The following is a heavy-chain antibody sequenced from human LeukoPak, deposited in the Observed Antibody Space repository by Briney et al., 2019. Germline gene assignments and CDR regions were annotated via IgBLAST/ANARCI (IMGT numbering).Heavy chain of an antibody. D-gene: IGHD2-8*02. Sequence: GGSLRLSCAASGFSFSIYWMSWVRQAPGEGLEWVANINQNGSAKYYVDSVKGRFTISRDNAKNTLSLQMNSLRAEDTAVFYCVRAGGPHTVDVWGQGTTVTVSS. V-gene: IGHV3-7*01. J-gene: IGHJ6*02. CDR2: INQNGSAK. CDR3: VRAGGPHTVDV. CDR1: GFSFSIYW.